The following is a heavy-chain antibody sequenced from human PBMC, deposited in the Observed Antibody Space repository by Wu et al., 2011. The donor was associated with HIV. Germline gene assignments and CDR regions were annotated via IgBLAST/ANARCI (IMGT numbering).Heavy chain of an antibody. CDR1: GGTFSRYA. V-gene: IGHV1-69*14. J-gene: IGHJ6*03. Sequence: QVQLVQSGAEVKKPGSSVKVSCKASGGTFSRYAISWVRQAPGQGLEWMGRIIAIFGTAKYAQKFQGRVTITADKSTSTAYMELSSLRSEDTAVYYCARDGGGNLLKIYYYYYMDVWGKGTTVTVSS. CDR3: ARDGGGNLLKIYYYYYMDV. CDR2: IIAIFGTA. D-gene: IGHD4-23*01.